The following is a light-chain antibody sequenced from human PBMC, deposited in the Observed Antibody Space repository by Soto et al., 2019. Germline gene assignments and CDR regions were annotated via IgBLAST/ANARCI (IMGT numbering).Light chain of an antibody. V-gene: IGKV1-5*01. CDR2: DAS. Sequence: DIQMTQSPSTLSASVGDRVTITCRASQSISGWLAWYQQKPGKAPNLLIYDASTLQRGVPSRFRGSGSGTEVTLTISSLQPDDFATYYCQQFNSWPLTFGGGSKVE. CDR3: QQFNSWPLT. CDR1: QSISGW. J-gene: IGKJ4*01.